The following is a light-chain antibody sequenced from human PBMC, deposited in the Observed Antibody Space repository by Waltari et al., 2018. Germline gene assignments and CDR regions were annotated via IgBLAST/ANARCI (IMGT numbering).Light chain of an antibody. CDR2: GVS. Sequence: QSALTQPPSVSGSPGQSVTITCTGTRGDVGAFDRVSWYHQSPGTVPRLIIYGVSNRPSGVPDRFSGSKSGNTASLTISGLQIDDEAYYYCGSYSSGDTFVFGEGTKLTVL. CDR3: GSYSSGDTFV. J-gene: IGLJ3*02. V-gene: IGLV2-18*02. CDR1: RGDVGAFDR.